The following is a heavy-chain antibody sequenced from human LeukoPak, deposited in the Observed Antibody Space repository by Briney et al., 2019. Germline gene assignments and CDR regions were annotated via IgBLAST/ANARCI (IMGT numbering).Heavy chain of an antibody. V-gene: IGHV1-69*13. CDR2: TIPIFGTA. J-gene: IGHJ3*02. D-gene: IGHD3-22*01. Sequence: SVKVSCKASGGTFSSYAISWVRQAPGQGLEWMGGTIPIFGTAKYAQKFQGRVTITADESTSTAYMELSSLRSEDTAVYYCATTYYYDRWGRAFDIWGQGTMVTVSS. CDR3: ATTYYYDRWGRAFDI. CDR1: GGTFSSYA.